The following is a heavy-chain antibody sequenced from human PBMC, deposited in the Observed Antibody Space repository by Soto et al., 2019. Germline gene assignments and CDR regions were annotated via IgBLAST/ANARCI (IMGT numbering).Heavy chain of an antibody. CDR3: ARESEDLTSNFDY. V-gene: IGHV3-21*06. CDR2: ISSTTNYI. J-gene: IGHJ4*02. Sequence: WGSLRFSCAASGFTCTRYSMNCVRQAPGKGLEWVSSISSTTNYIYYGDSMKGRFTISRDNAKNSLYLEMNSLRAEDTAVYYCARESEDLTSNFDYWGQGTLVTVSS. CDR1: GFTCTRYS.